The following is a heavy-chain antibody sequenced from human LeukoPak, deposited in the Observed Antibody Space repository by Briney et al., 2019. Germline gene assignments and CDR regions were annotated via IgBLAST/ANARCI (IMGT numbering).Heavy chain of an antibody. CDR1: GGSISSSSYY. V-gene: IGHV4-39*01. Sequence: SETLSLTCTVSGGSISSSSYYWGWIRQPPGKGLEWIGSIYYSGSTYYNPSLKSRVTISVDTSKNQSSLKLSSVTAADTAVYYCARWVRGGDWFDPWGQGTLVTVSS. CDR2: IYYSGST. CDR3: ARWVRGGDWFDP. D-gene: IGHD3-10*01. J-gene: IGHJ5*02.